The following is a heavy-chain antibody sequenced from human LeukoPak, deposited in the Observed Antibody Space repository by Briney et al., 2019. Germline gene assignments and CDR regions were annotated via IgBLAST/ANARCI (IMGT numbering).Heavy chain of an antibody. CDR1: GFTFSSYW. D-gene: IGHD3-10*01. CDR3: AKAGHYGSGSYYSDY. CDR2: ISGSGTTT. J-gene: IGHJ4*02. V-gene: IGHV3-23*01. Sequence: GSLRLSCAASGFTFSSYWMSWVRQAPGRGLEWLSTISGSGTTTYYVDSVKGRFTVSRDNSKNTLYLQMSSLRAGDTAVYYCAKAGHYGSGSYYSDYWGRGTLVTVSP.